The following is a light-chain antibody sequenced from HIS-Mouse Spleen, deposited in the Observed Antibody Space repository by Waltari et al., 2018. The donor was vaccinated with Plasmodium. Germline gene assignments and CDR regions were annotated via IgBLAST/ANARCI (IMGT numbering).Light chain of an antibody. J-gene: IGLJ3*02. CDR2: EDS. Sequence: SYALTQPPSVSVSPGQTARITCSGAALPKKYAYWYQQKSGQAPVLVIYEDSNRPSGIPERFSGSSSGTMATLTISGAQVEDEADYYCYSTDSSGNHRVFGGGTKLTVL. V-gene: IGLV3-10*01. CDR1: ALPKKY. CDR3: YSTDSSGNHRV.